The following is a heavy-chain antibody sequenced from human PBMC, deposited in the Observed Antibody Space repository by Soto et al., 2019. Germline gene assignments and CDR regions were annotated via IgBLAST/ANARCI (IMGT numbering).Heavy chain of an antibody. CDR2: ISGSGGST. D-gene: IGHD3-9*01. Sequence: GGSLRLSCAASGFAFSSYDMSWVRQAPWKGLEWVSDISGSGGSTYYADSVKGRFTISRDNSKNTLFLQMNSLSAEDTAVYYCAKEGYDILTGYYKSFDYWGQGTLVTGSS. J-gene: IGHJ4*02. CDR3: AKEGYDILTGYYKSFDY. V-gene: IGHV3-23*01. CDR1: GFAFSSYD.